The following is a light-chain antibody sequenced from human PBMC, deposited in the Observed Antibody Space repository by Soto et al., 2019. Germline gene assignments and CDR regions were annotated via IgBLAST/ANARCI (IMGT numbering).Light chain of an antibody. CDR2: GAS. CDR3: QQYGNSPWT. J-gene: IGKJ1*01. CDR1: QSVSSSF. V-gene: IGKV3-20*01. Sequence: EIVLTQSPGTLSLSPGERATLSCRASQSVSSSFLAWYQQKPGQAPRLLIYGASSRAAGIPDRFSGSGSGTDFTLTISRLGPEDFAVYYCQQYGNSPWTFGQGTKVEIK.